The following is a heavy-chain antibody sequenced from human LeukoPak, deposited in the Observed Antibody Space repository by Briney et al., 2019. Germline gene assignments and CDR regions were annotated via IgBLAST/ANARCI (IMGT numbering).Heavy chain of an antibody. CDR1: GGSFSGYY. D-gene: IGHD5-18*01. V-gene: IGHV4-34*01. Sequence: SETLSLTCAVYGGSFSGYYWSWIRQPPGKGLEWIGEINHSGSTNYNPSLKSRVTISVDTSKNQFSLKLSSVTAADTAVYYCARDVVSDTAMVTYDYYYYMDVWGKGTTVTISS. J-gene: IGHJ6*03. CDR2: INHSGST. CDR3: ARDVVSDTAMVTYDYYYYMDV.